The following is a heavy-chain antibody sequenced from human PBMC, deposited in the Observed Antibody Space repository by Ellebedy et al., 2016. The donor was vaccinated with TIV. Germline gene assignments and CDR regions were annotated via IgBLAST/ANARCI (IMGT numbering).Heavy chain of an antibody. CDR3: ARQFAY. CDR2: ISSSGTGT. D-gene: IGHD2-21*01. J-gene: IGHJ4*02. Sequence: GESLKISXVASGFSFSSYWFNWVRQAPGKGLEWVSYISSSGTGTYYADSVKGRFSISRDNAKNSLYLQMNSLRDEDTAVYYCARQFAYWGQGTLVTVSS. CDR1: GFSFSSYW. V-gene: IGHV3-48*02.